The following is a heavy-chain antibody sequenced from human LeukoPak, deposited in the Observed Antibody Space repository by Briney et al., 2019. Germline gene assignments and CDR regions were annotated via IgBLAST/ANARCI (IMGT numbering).Heavy chain of an antibody. V-gene: IGHV4-38-2*02. J-gene: IGHJ4*02. CDR1: GYSISSGYF. Sequence: SETLSLTCTVSGYSISSGYFWGWIRQPPGKGLEWIGTIYHSGSTNYNPSLKSRVTISVDTSKNQFSLKLSSVTAADTAVYYCARGGGDYYDSSGYYFFDYWGQGTLVTVSS. CDR3: ARGGGDYYDSSGYYFFDY. D-gene: IGHD3-22*01. CDR2: IYHSGST.